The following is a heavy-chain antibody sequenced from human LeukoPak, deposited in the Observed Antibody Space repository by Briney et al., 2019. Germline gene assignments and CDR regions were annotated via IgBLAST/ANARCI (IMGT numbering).Heavy chain of an antibody. CDR3: ASSPTVTTFDY. Sequence: PGGSLRLSCAASGFTFSSYWMSWVRQAPGKGLEWVANIKQDGSEKYYVDSVKGRFTISRDNSKNTLYLQMNSLRVEDTAVYYCASSPTVTTFDYWGQGTLVTVSS. J-gene: IGHJ4*02. CDR1: GFTFSSYW. V-gene: IGHV3-7*01. D-gene: IGHD4-17*01. CDR2: IKQDGSEK.